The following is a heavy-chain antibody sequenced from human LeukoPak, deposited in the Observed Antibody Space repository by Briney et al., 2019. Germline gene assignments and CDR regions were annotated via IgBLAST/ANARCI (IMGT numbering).Heavy chain of an antibody. CDR1: GYTFTGYY. D-gene: IGHD3-10*01. V-gene: IGHV1-2*06. CDR2: INPNSGGT. J-gene: IGHJ4*02. Sequence: ASVKVSCKASGYTFTGYYMHWVRQAPGQRLEWMGRINPNSGGTNYAQKFQGRVTMTRDTSISTAYMELSRLRSDDTAVYYCARDDYGSGSYYNPFDYWGQGTLVTVSS. CDR3: ARDDYGSGSYYNPFDY.